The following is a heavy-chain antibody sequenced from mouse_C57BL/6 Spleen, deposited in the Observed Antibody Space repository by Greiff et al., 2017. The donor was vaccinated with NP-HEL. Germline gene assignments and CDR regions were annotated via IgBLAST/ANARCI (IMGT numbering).Heavy chain of an antibody. CDR3: ARSEGPGGDYLDY. D-gene: IGHD3-3*01. CDR1: GYTFTSYW. V-gene: IGHV1-61*01. J-gene: IGHJ2*01. Sequence: QVQLQQSGAELVRPGSSVKLSCKASGYTFTSYWMDWVKQRPGQGLEWIGNIYPSDSETHYNQKFKDKATLTVDKSSSTAYMQLSSLTSEDSAVYYCARSEGPGGDYLDYWGQGTTLTVSS. CDR2: IYPSDSET.